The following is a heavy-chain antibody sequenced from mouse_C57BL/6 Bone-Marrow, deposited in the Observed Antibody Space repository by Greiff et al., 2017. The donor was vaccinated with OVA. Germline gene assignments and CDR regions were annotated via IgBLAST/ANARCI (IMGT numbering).Heavy chain of an antibody. CDR2: IDPSDSYT. Sequence: QVQLQQPGAELVKPGASVKLSCKASGYTFTSYWMQWVKRRPGQGLEWIGEIDPSDSYTNYNQKFKGKATLTVDTSSSTAYMQLRILTSGDSAVYYCALPLDYWGQGTTLTVSS. J-gene: IGHJ2*01. CDR3: ALPLDY. CDR1: GYTFTSYW. V-gene: IGHV1-50*01. D-gene: IGHD1-1*01.